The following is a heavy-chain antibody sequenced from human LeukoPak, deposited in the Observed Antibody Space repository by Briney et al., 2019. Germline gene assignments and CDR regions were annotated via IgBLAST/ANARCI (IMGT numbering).Heavy chain of an antibody. CDR3: AKESGRIAVAGFAFAY. CDR1: GFTFSGYY. CDR2: ISGSGGTT. Sequence: PGGSLRLSCAASGFTFSGYYMTWVRQAPREGLEWVSAISGSGGTTYFADSVKGRFTISRDNSRDTLYLQMNSLRAEDTAVYYCAKESGRIAVAGFAFAYWGQGTLVTVSS. J-gene: IGHJ4*02. V-gene: IGHV3-23*01. D-gene: IGHD6-19*01.